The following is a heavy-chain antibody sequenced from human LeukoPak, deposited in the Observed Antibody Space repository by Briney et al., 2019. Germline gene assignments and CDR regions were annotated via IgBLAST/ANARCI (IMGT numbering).Heavy chain of an antibody. Sequence: SVKVSCKASGGTFSSYAISWVRQAPGQGLEWMGGIIPIFGTANYAQKFQGRVTITADESTSTAYMELSSLRSEDTAVYYRARDLVRGVIMEDWFDPWGQGTLVTVSS. CDR2: IIPIFGTA. D-gene: IGHD3-10*01. V-gene: IGHV1-69*13. CDR1: GGTFSSYA. CDR3: ARDLVRGVIMEDWFDP. J-gene: IGHJ5*02.